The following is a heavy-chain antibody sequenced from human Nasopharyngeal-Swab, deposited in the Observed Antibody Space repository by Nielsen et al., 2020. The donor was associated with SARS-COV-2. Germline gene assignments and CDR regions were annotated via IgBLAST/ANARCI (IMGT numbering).Heavy chain of an antibody. CDR1: EFTFSSHP. Sequence: GESLKISCAASEFTFSSHPMSWVRQAPGQGLEWVSAISATGDATEYAASVKGRFTISRENSKSTLYLQMTSLRAEDTAVYYCARVSPSGRAVAGPFDYWGQGTLVTVSS. D-gene: IGHD6-19*01. CDR3: ARVSPSGRAVAGPFDY. V-gene: IGHV3-23*01. CDR2: ISATGDAT. J-gene: IGHJ4*02.